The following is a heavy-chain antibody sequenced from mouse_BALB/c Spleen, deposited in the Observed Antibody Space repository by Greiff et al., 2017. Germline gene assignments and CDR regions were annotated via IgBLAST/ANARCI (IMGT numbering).Heavy chain of an antibody. CDR3: ARRDYYGSSPWFAY. J-gene: IGHJ3*01. Sequence: QVQLKESGAELVRPGTSVKISCKASGYTFTNYWLGWVKQRPGHGLEWIGDIYPGGGYTNYNEKFKGKATLTADTSSSTAYMQLSSLTSEDSAVYFCARRDYYGSSPWFAYWGQGTLVTVSA. CDR2: IYPGGGYT. D-gene: IGHD1-1*01. V-gene: IGHV1-63*02. CDR1: GYTFTNYW.